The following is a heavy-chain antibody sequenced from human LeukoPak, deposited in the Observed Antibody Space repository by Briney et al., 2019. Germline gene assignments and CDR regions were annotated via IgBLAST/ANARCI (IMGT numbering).Heavy chain of an antibody. V-gene: IGHV3-23*01. CDR3: AKSSYCSSSSCYSSNPGDAFGI. CDR2: LSGSGGST. Sequence: PGGSLRLSCAASGFTFSNYAMSWVRQAPGKGLEWVSGLSGSGGSTFYADSVKGRFTISRDNSKNTLYLQMNSLRAEDTAVYYCAKSSYCSSSSCYSSNPGDAFGIWGQGTMVTVSS. CDR1: GFTFSNYA. J-gene: IGHJ3*02. D-gene: IGHD2-2*01.